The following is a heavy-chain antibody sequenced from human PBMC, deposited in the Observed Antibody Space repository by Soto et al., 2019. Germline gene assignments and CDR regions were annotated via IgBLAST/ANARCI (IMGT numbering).Heavy chain of an antibody. CDR2: ISYDGSNK. V-gene: IGHV3-30*18. Sequence: GGSLRLSCAASGFTFSSYGMHWVRQAPGKGLEWVAVISYDGSNKYYADSVKGRFTISRDNSKNTLYLQMNSLRAEDTAVYYCAKGMAGDYARKPNDYWGQGTLVTVSS. J-gene: IGHJ4*02. D-gene: IGHD4-17*01. CDR3: AKGMAGDYARKPNDY. CDR1: GFTFSSYG.